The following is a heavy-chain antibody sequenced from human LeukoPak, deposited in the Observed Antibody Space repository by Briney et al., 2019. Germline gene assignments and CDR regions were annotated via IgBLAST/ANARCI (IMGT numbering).Heavy chain of an antibody. J-gene: IGHJ5*02. V-gene: IGHV3-11*01. D-gene: IGHD6-13*01. Sequence: GGSLRLSCAASGFTSSDYYMSWIRQAPGKGLEWVSYISSSGSTIYYADSVKGRFTISRDNAKNSLYLQMNSLRAEDTAIYYCARGVIAAAGGNNWIDPWGQGTLVTVSS. CDR2: ISSSGSTI. CDR3: ARGVIAAAGGNNWIDP. CDR1: GFTSSDYY.